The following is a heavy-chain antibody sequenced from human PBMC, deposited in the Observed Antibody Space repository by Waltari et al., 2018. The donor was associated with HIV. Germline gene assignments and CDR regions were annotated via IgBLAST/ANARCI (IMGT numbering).Heavy chain of an antibody. D-gene: IGHD2-8*01. CDR3: ARDLGYGANPLDY. V-gene: IGHV1-46*01. Sequence: QVQLVQSEAEVKKPGASVKISCKASGYTFTSHSIHWVRPAPGQGLEWMGIINPNGDYTRYAQKFQGRVTMTRDTSTSTVYMDLGSPRSEDTAVYYCARDLGYGANPLDYWGQGTLVTVSS. CDR2: INPNGDYT. CDR1: GYTFTSHS. J-gene: IGHJ4*02.